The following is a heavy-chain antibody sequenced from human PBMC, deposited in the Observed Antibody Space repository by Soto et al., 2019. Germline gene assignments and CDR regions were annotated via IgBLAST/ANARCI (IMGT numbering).Heavy chain of an antibody. CDR2: ISYDGSNK. D-gene: IGHD3-22*01. V-gene: IGHV3-30*18. J-gene: IGHJ3*02. CDR3: AKVRYDSSGYLGLGAFDI. Sequence: GGSLRLSCAASGFTFSSYGMHWVRQAPGKGLEWVAVISYDGSNKYYADSVKGRFTISRDNPKNTLYLQMNSLRAEDTAVYYCAKVRYDSSGYLGLGAFDIWGQGTMVTVSS. CDR1: GFTFSSYG.